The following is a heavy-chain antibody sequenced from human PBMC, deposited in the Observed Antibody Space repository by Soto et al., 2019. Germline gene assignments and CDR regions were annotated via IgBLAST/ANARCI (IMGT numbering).Heavy chain of an antibody. D-gene: IGHD3-16*02. V-gene: IGHV4-59*01. J-gene: IGHJ5*02. CDR1: GGSISTYY. Sequence: QVQLQESGPGLVKPSETLSLTCTISGGSISTYYWSWIRQPPGKGLEWIGYIHYSGSDNYNPSLKSRVTMSVDTSKNQYPLKLSSVTAADTAVYFCARGKIVGPWGQGTLVTVSS. CDR2: IHYSGSD. CDR3: ARGKIVGP.